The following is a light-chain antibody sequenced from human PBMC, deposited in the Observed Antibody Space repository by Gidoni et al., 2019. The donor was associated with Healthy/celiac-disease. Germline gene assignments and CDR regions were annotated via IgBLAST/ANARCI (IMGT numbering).Light chain of an antibody. J-gene: IGKJ4*01. Sequence: DIGMPHTPLSLFATPGQPSSIPCKSSQSCLHSDGKTYLDWYLQKPGQPPQLLIYEVSNRLSGVPDRFSGSGSGTDFTLKISWVEAEDVGVYYCMQSLHHPLTFXGXTKVEIK. CDR2: EVS. V-gene: IGKV2D-29*01. CDR3: MQSLHHPLT. CDR1: QSCLHSDGKTY.